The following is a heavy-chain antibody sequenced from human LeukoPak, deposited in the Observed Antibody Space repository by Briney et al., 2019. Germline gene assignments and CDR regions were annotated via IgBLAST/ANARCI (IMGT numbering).Heavy chain of an antibody. CDR3: AGGTVQDYYYYYMDV. CDR2: IIPIFGTA. Sequence: GASVKVSCKASGGTFSRYAITWVRQAPGQGLEWMGGIIPIFGTANYAQKFQGRVTITADKSTFTAYMELSSLISEDTAVYYCAGGTVQDYYYYYMDVWGKGTTVTVSS. D-gene: IGHD4-17*01. CDR1: GGTFSRYA. J-gene: IGHJ6*03. V-gene: IGHV1-69*06.